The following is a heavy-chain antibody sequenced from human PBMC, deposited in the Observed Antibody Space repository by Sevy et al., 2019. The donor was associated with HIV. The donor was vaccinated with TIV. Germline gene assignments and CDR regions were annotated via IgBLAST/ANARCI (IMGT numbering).Heavy chain of an antibody. CDR2: ISWKSASI. Sequence: GGSLRLSCAASGFTFDDYAMHWVRQAPGKGLEWVSGISWKSASIDYADSVKGRFTISRDNAKSSLYLQMKSLRAEDTALYYCARDRHDGYCTNGVCINFDNWGQGTLVTVSS. J-gene: IGHJ4*01. V-gene: IGHV3-9*01. CDR3: ARDRHDGYCTNGVCINFDN. CDR1: GFTFDDYA. D-gene: IGHD2-8*01.